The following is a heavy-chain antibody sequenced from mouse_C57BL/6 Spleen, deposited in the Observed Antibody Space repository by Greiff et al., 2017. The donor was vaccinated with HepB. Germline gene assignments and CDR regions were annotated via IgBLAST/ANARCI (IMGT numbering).Heavy chain of an antibody. Sequence: QVQLKESGAELVRPGTSVKVSCKASGYAFTNYLIEWVKQRPGQGLEWIGVINPGSGGTNYNEKFKGKATLTADKSSSTAYMQLSSLTSEDSAVYFCAVNSDFDYWGQGTTLTVSS. J-gene: IGHJ2*01. V-gene: IGHV1-54*01. D-gene: IGHD3-1*01. CDR1: GYAFTNYL. CDR2: INPGSGGT. CDR3: AVNSDFDY.